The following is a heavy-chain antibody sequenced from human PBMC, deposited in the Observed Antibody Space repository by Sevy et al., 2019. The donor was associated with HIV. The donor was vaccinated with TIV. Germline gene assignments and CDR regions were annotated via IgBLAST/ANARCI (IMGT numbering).Heavy chain of an antibody. D-gene: IGHD3-3*01. CDR3: ARDFSTYYDFWSGYSYGMDV. V-gene: IGHV1-2*02. J-gene: IGHJ6*02. CDR1: GYTFTGYY. CDR2: INPNSGGT. Sequence: ASVKVSCKASGYTFTGYYMHWVRQAPGQGLEWMGWINPNSGGTNYAQKFQGRVTMTRDTSISTAYMELSRLMSDDTAVYYCARDFSTYYDFWSGYSYGMDVWGQGTTVTVSS.